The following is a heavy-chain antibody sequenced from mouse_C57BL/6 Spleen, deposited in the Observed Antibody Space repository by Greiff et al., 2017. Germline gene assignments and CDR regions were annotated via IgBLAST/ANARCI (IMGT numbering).Heavy chain of an antibody. CDR3: ARKSDYYYYAMDV. Sequence: QVQLKQSGAELVRPGTSVKVSCKASGFAFTNYLIEWVKQRPGQGLEWIGVITPGDGGPNYNEKFKGKATLTADKSSSTAYMQLSSLTSEGSAVYFCARKSDYYYYAMDVWGQGTSVTVSS. CDR2: ITPGDGGP. V-gene: IGHV1-54*01. D-gene: IGHD1-1*01. CDR1: GFAFTNYL. J-gene: IGHJ4*01.